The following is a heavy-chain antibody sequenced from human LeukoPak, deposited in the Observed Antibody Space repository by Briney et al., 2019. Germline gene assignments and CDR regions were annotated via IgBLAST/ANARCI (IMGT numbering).Heavy chain of an antibody. CDR1: GGSISSSSYY. Sequence: PSETLSLTCTVSGGSISSSSYYWGWIRQPPGKGLEWIGSIYHSGSTYYNPSLKSRVTISVDTSKNQFSLKLSSVTAADTAVYYCARVGGSYFRNWFDPWGQGTLVTVSS. CDR2: IYHSGST. CDR3: ARVGGSYFRNWFDP. D-gene: IGHD3-10*01. V-gene: IGHV4-39*07. J-gene: IGHJ5*02.